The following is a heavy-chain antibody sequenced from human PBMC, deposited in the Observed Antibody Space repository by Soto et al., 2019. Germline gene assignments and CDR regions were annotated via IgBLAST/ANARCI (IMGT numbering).Heavy chain of an antibody. CDR1: GGSISSYY. CDR2: IYYSGST. J-gene: IGHJ6*02. V-gene: IGHV4-59*01. Sequence: PSETLSLTCTVSGGSISSYYWSWIRQPPGKGLEWIGYIYYSGSTNYNPSLKSRVTISVDTSKNQFSLKLSSVTAADTAVYYCARDRRYSSSWSLEDVWGQGTTVTVSS. D-gene: IGHD6-13*01. CDR3: ARDRRYSSSWSLEDV.